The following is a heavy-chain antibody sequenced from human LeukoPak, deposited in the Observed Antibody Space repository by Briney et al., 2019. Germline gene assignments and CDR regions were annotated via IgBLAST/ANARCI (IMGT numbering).Heavy chain of an antibody. CDR3: ARGMFYYGSGSDTGDY. D-gene: IGHD3-10*01. J-gene: IGHJ4*02. V-gene: IGHV3-7*03. CDR1: GFTFGSYS. CDR2: IKQDGSEK. Sequence: GGPLRLSCAASGFTFGSYSMNWVRQAPGKGLEWVANIKQDGSEKYYVDSVKGRFTISRDNAKNSLYLQMNSLRAEDTAVYYCARGMFYYGSGSDTGDYWGQGTLVTVSS.